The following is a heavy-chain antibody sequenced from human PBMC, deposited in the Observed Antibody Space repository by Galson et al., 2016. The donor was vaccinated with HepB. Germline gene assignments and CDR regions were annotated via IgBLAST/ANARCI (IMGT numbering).Heavy chain of an antibody. J-gene: IGHJ4*02. CDR1: GFTVSSNN. D-gene: IGHD4-23*01. V-gene: IGHV3-53*01. CDR3: VREVYGGALDY. CDR2: FYSSGKT. Sequence: SLRLPCAASGFTVSSNNMDWVRPAPGKGLEWGSVFYSSGKTAHADSVEGRFTVSRDTSKNMLYLQMNSLRAEDTAIYYCVREVYGGALDYWGQGTLGSVSS.